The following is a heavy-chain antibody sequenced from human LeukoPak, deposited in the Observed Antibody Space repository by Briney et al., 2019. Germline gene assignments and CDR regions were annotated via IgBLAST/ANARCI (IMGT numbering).Heavy chain of an antibody. V-gene: IGHV3-33*01. CDR2: IWYDGSNK. Sequence: GGSLRLSCAASGFTFSSYGMHWVRQTPGKGLEWVAVIWYDGSNKYYADSVKGRFTISRDNSKNTLYLQMNSLRAEDTAVYYCARDRGFGAPDYWGQGTLVTVSS. CDR1: GFTFSSYG. CDR3: ARDRGFGAPDY. J-gene: IGHJ4*02. D-gene: IGHD3-10*01.